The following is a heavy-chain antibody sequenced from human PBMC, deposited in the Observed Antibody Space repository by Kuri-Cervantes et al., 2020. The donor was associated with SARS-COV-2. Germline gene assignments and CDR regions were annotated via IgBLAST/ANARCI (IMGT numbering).Heavy chain of an antibody. CDR1: GFTFSDYY. D-gene: IGHD2-15*01. Sequence: GGSLRLSCAASGFTFSDYYMSWIRQAPGKGLEWVSYISSSSSYTNYADSVKGRFTISRDNAKNSLYLQMNSLRAEDTAVYYCARDNELLNRPPYYYYGMDVWGQGTTVTVSS. J-gene: IGHJ6*02. V-gene: IGHV3-11*06. CDR2: ISSSSSYT. CDR3: ARDNELLNRPPYYYYGMDV.